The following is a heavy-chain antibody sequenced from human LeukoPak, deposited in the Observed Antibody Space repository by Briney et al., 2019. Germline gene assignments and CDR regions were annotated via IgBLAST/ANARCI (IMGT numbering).Heavy chain of an antibody. CDR1: GFTFGSYA. CDR3: ARDLSYCTITSCSYYYYGMDV. CDR2: ISGSGGST. V-gene: IGHV3-23*01. D-gene: IGHD2-2*01. J-gene: IGHJ6*02. Sequence: GGSLRLSCAASGFTFGSYAMSWVRQAPGKGLEWVSSISGSGGSTYYADSVKGRFTISRDNSKNTLYLQMNSLGAEDTAVYYCARDLSYCTITSCSYYYYGMDVWGRGTTVTVSS.